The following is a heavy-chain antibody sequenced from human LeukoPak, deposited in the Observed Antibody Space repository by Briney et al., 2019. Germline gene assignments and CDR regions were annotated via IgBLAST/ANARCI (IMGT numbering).Heavy chain of an antibody. D-gene: IGHD2-21*02. V-gene: IGHV1-18*01. CDR2: ISAYNGNT. CDR3: ARDCGGDCYNTDDAFDI. CDR1: GYTFTSYG. Sequence: GASVKVSXKASGYTFTSYGISWVRQAPGQGLEWMGWISAYNGNTNYAQKLQGRVAMTTDTSTSTAYMELRSLRSDDTAVYYCARDCGGDCYNTDDAFDIWGQGTMVTVSS. J-gene: IGHJ3*02.